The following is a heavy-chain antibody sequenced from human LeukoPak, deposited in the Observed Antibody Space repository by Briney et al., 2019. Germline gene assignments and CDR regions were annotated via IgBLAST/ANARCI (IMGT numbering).Heavy chain of an antibody. D-gene: IGHD3-3*01. Sequence: PGGSLRLPCAASGFTFSSYGMHWVRQAPGKGLEWAAVIWYDGSNKYYADSVKGRFTISRDNSKNTLYLQMNSLRAEDTAVYYCARGPLRFLEWLPHDYWGQGTLVTVSS. V-gene: IGHV3-33*01. CDR2: IWYDGSNK. J-gene: IGHJ4*02. CDR3: ARGPLRFLEWLPHDY. CDR1: GFTFSSYG.